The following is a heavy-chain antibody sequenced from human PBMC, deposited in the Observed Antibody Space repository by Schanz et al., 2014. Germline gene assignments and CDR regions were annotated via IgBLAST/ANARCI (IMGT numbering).Heavy chain of an antibody. CDR2: IKSKTDGETT. CDR1: TSIFNHAW. CDR3: ATASSPVREAGAGSSFHL. V-gene: IGHV3-15*01. Sequence: EVQLVESGGGLVKPGGSLRLSCAASTSIFNHAWMSWVRQAPGKGLEWLGRIKSKTDGETTDYAAPVKGRFSISRDDSQSTLYLQMNSLKIEDTAVYYCATASSPVREAGAGSSFHLWGQGTLVTVSS. J-gene: IGHJ5*02. D-gene: IGHD6-13*01.